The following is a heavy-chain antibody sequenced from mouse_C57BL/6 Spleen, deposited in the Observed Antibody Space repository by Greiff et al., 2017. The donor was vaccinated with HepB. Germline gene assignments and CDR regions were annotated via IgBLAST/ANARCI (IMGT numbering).Heavy chain of an antibody. CDR2: IYPGSGST. CDR1: GYTFTSYW. CDR3: ASLYGYFDV. J-gene: IGHJ1*03. Sequence: QVHVKQSGAELVKPGASVKMSCKASGYTFTSYWITWVKQRPGQGLEWIGDIYPGSGSTNYNEKFKSKATLTVDTSSSTAYMQLSSLTSEDSAVYYCASLYGYFDVWGTGTTVTVSS. V-gene: IGHV1-55*01.